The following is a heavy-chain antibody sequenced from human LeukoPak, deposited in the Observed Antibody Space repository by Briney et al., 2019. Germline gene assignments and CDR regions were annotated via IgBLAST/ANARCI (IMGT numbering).Heavy chain of an antibody. CDR1: GGSFSGYY. Sequence: SETLSLTCAVYGGSFSGYYWSWIRQPPGKGLEWIGEINHSGSTNYNPSPKSRVTISVDTSKNQFSLKLSSVTAADTAVYYCARVRIVVVPAAIRWFDPWGQGTLVTVSS. D-gene: IGHD2-2*02. J-gene: IGHJ5*02. CDR3: ARVRIVVVPAAIRWFDP. V-gene: IGHV4-34*01. CDR2: INHSGST.